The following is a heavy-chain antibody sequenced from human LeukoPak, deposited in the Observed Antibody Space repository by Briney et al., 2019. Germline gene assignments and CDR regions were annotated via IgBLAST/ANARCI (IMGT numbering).Heavy chain of an antibody. V-gene: IGHV4-38-2*01. J-gene: IGHJ4*02. Sequence: SETLSLTCAVSDYSISSGFYWGWIRQPPGKGLEWIGSIYHSGSTYYNPSLKSRVTISVDTSKNQFSLKLSSVTAADTAVYYCARAIYSYGYFDQWGQGTLVTVSS. CDR3: ARAIYSYGYFDQ. D-gene: IGHD5-18*01. CDR1: DYSISSGFY. CDR2: IYHSGST.